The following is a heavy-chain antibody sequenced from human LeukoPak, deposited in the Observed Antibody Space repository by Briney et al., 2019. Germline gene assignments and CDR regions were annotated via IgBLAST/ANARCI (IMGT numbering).Heavy chain of an antibody. V-gene: IGHV3-23*01. Sequence: QPGGSLRLSCAASGFTFNNYAMSWVRQAPGKGLEWVSTISGSDDNTYYADSVKGRFTISRDSSKNTLYLQMNSLRADDTAVYYCANDFDHWGQGTLVTVSS. CDR2: ISGSDDNT. J-gene: IGHJ4*02. CDR3: ANDFDH. CDR1: GFTFNNYA.